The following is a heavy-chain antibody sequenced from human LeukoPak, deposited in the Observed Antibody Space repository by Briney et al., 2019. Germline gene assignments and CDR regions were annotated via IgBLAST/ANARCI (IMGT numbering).Heavy chain of an antibody. CDR1: GFTFSSYA. V-gene: IGHV3-30-3*01. Sequence: GGSLRLSCAASGFTFSSYAMHWVRQAPGKGLEWVAVISYDGSNKYYADSVKGRFTISRDNSKNTLYLQMNSLRAEDTAVYYCAKDYGDYTYYFDYWGQGTLVTVSS. D-gene: IGHD4-17*01. CDR3: AKDYGDYTYYFDY. J-gene: IGHJ4*02. CDR2: ISYDGSNK.